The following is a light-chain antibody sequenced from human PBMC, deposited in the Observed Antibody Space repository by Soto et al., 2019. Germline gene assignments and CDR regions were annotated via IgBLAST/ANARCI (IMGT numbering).Light chain of an antibody. CDR3: QQHGSSPIT. V-gene: IGKV3-20*01. Sequence: EILLTPSTVTLALSPGERTPLSFRASQTVTRNYLAWHQQKPGQTPRLLVYGASSRATGIPDRFSGSGSGTDFTLTISRLEPEDFAVYYCQQHGSSPITFGQGTRLEIK. CDR2: GAS. CDR1: QTVTRNY. J-gene: IGKJ5*01.